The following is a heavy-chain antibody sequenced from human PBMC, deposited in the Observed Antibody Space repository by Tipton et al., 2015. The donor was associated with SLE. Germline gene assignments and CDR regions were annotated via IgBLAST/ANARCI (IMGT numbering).Heavy chain of an antibody. CDR1: GGSISSYY. CDR3: ARGDYYDSKMVGLDV. Sequence: TLSLTCTVSGGSISSYYWSWLRQPAGRGLEWIGRIHSSGSTNYNPSLKSRVIMSVDTSKNQFFLKLKSVTAADTAVYYCARGDYYDSKMVGLDVWGQGTTVTVSS. CDR2: IHSSGST. D-gene: IGHD3-22*01. J-gene: IGHJ6*02. V-gene: IGHV4-4*07.